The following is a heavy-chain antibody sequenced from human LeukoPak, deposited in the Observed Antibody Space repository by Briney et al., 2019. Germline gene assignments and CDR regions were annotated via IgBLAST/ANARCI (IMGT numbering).Heavy chain of an antibody. CDR1: GYTFTGYY. CDR2: INPNSGGT. J-gene: IGHJ5*02. CDR3: ARDKGYSSSWSANWFDP. Sequence: ASVKVSCKASGYTFTGYYMHWVRQAPGQGLEWMGWINPNSGGTNYAQKFQGRVTMTRDTPISTAYMELSRLRSDDTAVYYCARDKGYSSSWSANWFDPWGQGTLVTVSS. D-gene: IGHD6-13*01. V-gene: IGHV1-2*02.